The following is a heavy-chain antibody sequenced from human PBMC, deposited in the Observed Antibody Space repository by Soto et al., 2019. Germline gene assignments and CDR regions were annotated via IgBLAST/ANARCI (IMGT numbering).Heavy chain of an antibody. CDR3: ATDGPSNSGNLYAFDI. J-gene: IGHJ3*02. D-gene: IGHD5-12*01. CDR2: IIPMFGTL. V-gene: IGHV1-69*13. Sequence: GASVKVSCKASGGTFNNYAISWVRQAPGQGLEWMGGIIPMFGTLNYAQKFQGRVTIAADESTSTAYMELTSLRSDDTAVYFCATDGPSNSGNLYAFDIWGQGTMVTVSS. CDR1: GGTFNNYA.